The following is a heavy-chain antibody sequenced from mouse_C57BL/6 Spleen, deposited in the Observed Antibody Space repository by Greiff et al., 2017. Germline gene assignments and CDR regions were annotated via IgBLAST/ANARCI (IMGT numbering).Heavy chain of an antibody. CDR1: GYAFSSSW. V-gene: IGHV1-82*01. CDR3: ARGADGNYPFDY. Sequence: VQLQQSGPELVKPGASVKISCKASGYAFSSSWMNWVKQRPGKGLEWIGRIYPGDGDTNYNGKFKGKATLTADKSSSTAYMQLSSLTSEDSAVYFCARGADGNYPFDYGGQGTTLTVSS. J-gene: IGHJ2*01. CDR2: IYPGDGDT. D-gene: IGHD2-1*01.